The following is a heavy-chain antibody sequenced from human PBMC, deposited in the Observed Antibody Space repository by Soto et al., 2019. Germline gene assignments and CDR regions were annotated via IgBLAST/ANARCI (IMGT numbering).Heavy chain of an antibody. Sequence: SVKVSCKASGGTFSSYAISWVRQAPGQGLEWMGGIIPIFGTANYAQKFQGRVTITADKSTSTAYMELSSLRSEDTAVYYCARRANYYYYGMDVWGQGTRVTVSS. CDR1: GGTFSSYA. J-gene: IGHJ6*02. CDR2: IIPIFGTA. V-gene: IGHV1-69*06. CDR3: ARRANYYYYGMDV.